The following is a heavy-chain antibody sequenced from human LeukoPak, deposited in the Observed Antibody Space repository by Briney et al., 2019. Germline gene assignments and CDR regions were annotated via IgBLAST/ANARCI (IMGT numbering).Heavy chain of an antibody. D-gene: IGHD3-22*01. Sequence: PGGSLRLSCAASGFTFSSYGMHWVHQAPGKGLEWVAVISYDGSKKYYADSVKGRFTISRDSSKNMLYLQMNSLRVEDTAVYYCAKGFSSGPWDACDIWGQGTMVTVSS. CDR2: ISYDGSKK. CDR3: AKGFSSGPWDACDI. J-gene: IGHJ3*02. CDR1: GFTFSSYG. V-gene: IGHV3-30*18.